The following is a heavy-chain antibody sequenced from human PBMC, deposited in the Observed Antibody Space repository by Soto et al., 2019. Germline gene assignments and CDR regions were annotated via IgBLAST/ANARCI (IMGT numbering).Heavy chain of an antibody. J-gene: IGHJ4*02. Sequence: QVQLQESGPGLGNPSQTLSLTCTVSGGSINRGGYYWTWIRQHPGKGLEWIGSVYYSGSTNYNPSLKSRVTISVDTSKNQFSLKLSSVSAADTAVYYCARGAGGNFYFDYWGQGTLVTVSS. CDR3: ARGAGGNFYFDY. CDR2: VYYSGST. D-gene: IGHD2-21*02. V-gene: IGHV4-31*03. CDR1: GGSINRGGYY.